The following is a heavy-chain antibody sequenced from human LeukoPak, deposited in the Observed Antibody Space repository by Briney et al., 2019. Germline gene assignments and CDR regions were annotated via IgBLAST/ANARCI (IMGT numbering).Heavy chain of an antibody. CDR3: ARDWAPRSPRNWFNP. J-gene: IGHJ5*02. CDR1: GFTFSDYY. Sequence: PGGSLRLSCAASGFTFSDYYMSWIRQAPRKGREWVSYISSSRSYTNYADSVKGRFTISRDNAKNSLYLQMNSLRAEDTAVYYCARDWAPRSPRNWFNPWGQGTLVTVSS. CDR2: ISSSRSYT. D-gene: IGHD3-16*01. V-gene: IGHV3-11*05.